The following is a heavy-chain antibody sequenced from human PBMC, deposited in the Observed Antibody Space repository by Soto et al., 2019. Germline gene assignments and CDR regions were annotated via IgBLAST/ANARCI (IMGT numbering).Heavy chain of an antibody. CDR2: ISGSGGST. V-gene: IGHV3-23*01. CDR1: GFTFSSYA. CDR3: AKSYDFWSGYHPYPASHY. Sequence: GGSLRLSCAASGFTFSSYAMSWVRQAPGKGLEWVSAISGSGGSTYYADSVKGRFTISRDNSKNTLYLQMNSLRAEDTAVYYCAKSYDFWSGYHPYPASHYRGQATLVTVSS. J-gene: IGHJ4*02. D-gene: IGHD3-3*01.